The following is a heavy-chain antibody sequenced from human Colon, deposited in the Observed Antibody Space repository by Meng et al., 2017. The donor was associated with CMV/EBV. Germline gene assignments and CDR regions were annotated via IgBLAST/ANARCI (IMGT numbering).Heavy chain of an antibody. CDR1: GYSFTSFG. Sequence: VRWVQVGGVGKGPGASGLFSCRSSGYSFTSFGINWVRQAPGQGLEWMGWISGSNGYTNRAQKFQGRVTMTTDTSTSTAYLALTSLTSNDTAVYYCARGRPNWSGVLDYWGQGTLVTVSS. CDR2: ISGSNGYT. D-gene: IGHD1-1*01. J-gene: IGHJ4*02. V-gene: IGHV1-18*01. CDR3: ARGRPNWSGVLDY.